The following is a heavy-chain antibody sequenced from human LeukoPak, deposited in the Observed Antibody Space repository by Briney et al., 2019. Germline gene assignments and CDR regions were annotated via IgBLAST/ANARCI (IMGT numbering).Heavy chain of an antibody. Sequence: GASVKVSCKASGYTFTGYYMHWVRQAPGQGLEWMGWINPNSGGTNYAQKFQGRVTMTRDTSISTAYMELSRLRSDDTAVYYCASCCSSTSCYYYYYYVMDVWGQGTLVTVSS. D-gene: IGHD2-2*01. CDR3: ASCCSSTSCYYYYYYVMDV. V-gene: IGHV1-2*02. CDR2: INPNSGGT. J-gene: IGHJ6*02. CDR1: GYTFTGYY.